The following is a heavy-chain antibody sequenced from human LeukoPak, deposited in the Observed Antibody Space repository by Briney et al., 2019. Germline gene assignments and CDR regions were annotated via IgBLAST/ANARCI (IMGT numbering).Heavy chain of an antibody. J-gene: IGHJ4*02. Sequence: ASVKVSCKASGYTFTSYYMHWVRQAPGQGLEWMGIINPSGGSTSYAQKFQGRVTMTRDTSTSTVYMELSSLRSEDTAVYYCARDLGIVVVVAATQGVDYWGQGTLVTVSS. CDR1: GYTFTSYY. V-gene: IGHV1-46*01. D-gene: IGHD2-15*01. CDR3: ARDLGIVVVVAATQGVDY. CDR2: INPSGGST.